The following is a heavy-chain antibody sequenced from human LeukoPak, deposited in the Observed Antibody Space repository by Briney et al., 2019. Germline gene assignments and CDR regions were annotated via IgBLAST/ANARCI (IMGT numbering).Heavy chain of an antibody. CDR2: IYYSGST. V-gene: IGHV4-59*01. CDR1: GGPISTYY. D-gene: IGHD3-22*01. J-gene: IGHJ4*02. CDR3: ARVPYYHDSSGYYYAYFDY. Sequence: SETLSLTCTVSGGPISTYYWNWIRQPPGKGLEWIGFIYYSGSTSYNPSLKSRVTISVDTSTNQFSLKLSSVTAADTAVYYCARVPYYHDSSGYYYAYFDYWGQGTLVTVSS.